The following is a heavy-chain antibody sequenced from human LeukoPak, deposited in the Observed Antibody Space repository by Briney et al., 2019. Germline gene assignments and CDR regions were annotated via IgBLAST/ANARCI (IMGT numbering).Heavy chain of an antibody. V-gene: IGHV3-23*01. CDR1: GISVSDNY. CDR3: AKDIHDSSGYSPCY. CDR2: ISGSGGST. Sequence: GGSLRLSCAVSGISVSDNYMSWVRQAPGKGLEWVSAISGSGGSTYYADSVKGRFTISRDNSKNTLYLQMNSLRAEDTAVYYCAKDIHDSSGYSPCYWGQGTLVTVSS. J-gene: IGHJ4*02. D-gene: IGHD3-22*01.